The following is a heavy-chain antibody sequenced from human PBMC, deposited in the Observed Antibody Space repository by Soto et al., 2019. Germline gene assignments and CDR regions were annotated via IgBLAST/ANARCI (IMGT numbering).Heavy chain of an antibody. CDR3: ARGIIAAAGIIDP. D-gene: IGHD6-13*01. CDR2: IYYSGST. V-gene: IGHV4-31*03. Sequence: SETLSLTCTVSGGSISSGGYYWSWIRQHPGKGLEWIGYIYYSGSTYYNPSLKSRVTISVDTSKNQFSLKLSSVTAADTAVYYCARGIIAAAGIIDPWGQGTLVTSPQ. CDR1: GGSISSGGYY. J-gene: IGHJ5*02.